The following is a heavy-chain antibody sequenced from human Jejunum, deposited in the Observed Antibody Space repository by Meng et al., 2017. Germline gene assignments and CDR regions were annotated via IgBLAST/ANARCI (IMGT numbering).Heavy chain of an antibody. V-gene: IGHV4-61*01. J-gene: IGHJ4*02. CDR1: GFSVRSANYQ. Sequence: QVQLAESAPGLVRPSGTLSLICTVSGFSVRSANYQWGWIRQPPGXGLEWIGYASTNYNPSLKSRVTISLDTSKNQFSLKLTSVTAADTAVYYCARDHWGSLDYWGQGILVTVSS. CDR2: AST. D-gene: IGHD7-27*01. CDR3: ARDHWGSLDY.